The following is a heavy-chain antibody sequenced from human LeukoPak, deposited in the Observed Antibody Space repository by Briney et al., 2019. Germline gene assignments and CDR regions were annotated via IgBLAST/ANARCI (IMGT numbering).Heavy chain of an antibody. CDR2: ISYDGSNK. Sequence: GGSLRLSCAASGFTFSSYGMHWVRQAPGKGLEWVAVISYDGSNKYYADSVKGRFTISRDNSKDTLYLQMNSLRAEDTAVYYCARDAIVVVPAAKGYYYYGMDVWGQGTTVTVSS. D-gene: IGHD2-2*01. CDR3: ARDAIVVVPAAKGYYYYGMDV. CDR1: GFTFSSYG. V-gene: IGHV3-30*03. J-gene: IGHJ6*02.